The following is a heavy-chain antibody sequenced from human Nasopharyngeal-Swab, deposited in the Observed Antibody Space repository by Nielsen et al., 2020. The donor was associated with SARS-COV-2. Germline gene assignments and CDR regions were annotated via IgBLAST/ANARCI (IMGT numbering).Heavy chain of an antibody. Sequence: SETLSLTCTVSGDSIAYSTFYWGWIRQPPGKGLEWIGNIYYNGNTYQNPSLKSRLTISVDKSKHQFPLQLSSVTAADTAVYYCVRSSSWYYFDYWAQGTQVTVSS. J-gene: IGHJ4*02. V-gene: IGHV4-39*01. CDR1: GDSIAYSTFY. D-gene: IGHD6-13*01. CDR3: VRSSSWYYFDY. CDR2: IYYNGNT.